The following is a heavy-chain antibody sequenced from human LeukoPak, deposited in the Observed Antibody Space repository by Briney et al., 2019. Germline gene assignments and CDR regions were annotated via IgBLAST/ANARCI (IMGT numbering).Heavy chain of an antibody. Sequence: GSSVKVSCEASGGTFSSYAISWVRQAPGQGLEWMGRIIPIFGTANYAQKFQGRVTITTDESTSTAYMELSSLRSEDTAVYYCASSNLAYCGGDCYSAFDYWGQGTLVTVSS. V-gene: IGHV1-69*05. D-gene: IGHD2-21*02. CDR2: IIPIFGTA. CDR1: GGTFSSYA. J-gene: IGHJ4*02. CDR3: ASSNLAYCGGDCYSAFDY.